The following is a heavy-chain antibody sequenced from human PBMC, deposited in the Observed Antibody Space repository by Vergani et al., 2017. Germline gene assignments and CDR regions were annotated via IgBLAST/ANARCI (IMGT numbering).Heavy chain of an antibody. V-gene: IGHV3-33*01. D-gene: IGHD2-15*01. CDR3: ARDQRGYCSGGSCYSFVY. J-gene: IGHJ4*02. Sequence: QVQLVESGGGVVQPGRSLRLSCAASGFTFSSYGMHWVRQAPGKGLEWVAVIWYDGSNKYYADSVKGRFTISRDNSKNTLYLQMNSLRAEDTAVYYCARDQRGYCSGGSCYSFVYWGQGTLVTVSS. CDR2: IWYDGSNK. CDR1: GFTFSSYG.